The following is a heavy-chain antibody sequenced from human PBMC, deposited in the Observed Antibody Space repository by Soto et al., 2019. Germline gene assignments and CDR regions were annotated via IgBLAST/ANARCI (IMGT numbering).Heavy chain of an antibody. CDR2: ISYDGSNK. CDR1: GFTFSSYG. Sequence: PGGSLRLSCAASGFTFSSYGMHWVRQAPGKGLEWVAVISYDGSNKYYADSVKGRFTISRDNSKNTLYLQMNSLRAEDTAVYYCAKSEDYCTNGVRPVDDWGQGTLVTVSS. D-gene: IGHD2-8*01. V-gene: IGHV3-30*18. J-gene: IGHJ4*02. CDR3: AKSEDYCTNGVRPVDD.